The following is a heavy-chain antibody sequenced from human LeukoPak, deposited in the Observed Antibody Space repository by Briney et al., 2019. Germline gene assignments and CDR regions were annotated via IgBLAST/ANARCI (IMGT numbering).Heavy chain of an antibody. J-gene: IGHJ6*03. CDR3: ARASPNMVYEGVYYYYYYYMDV. Sequence: GASVKVSCKASGYTFTSYYMHWVRQAPGQGLEWMGIINPSGGSTSYAQKFQGRVTMTRDTSTSTVYMELSSLRSEDTAVYYCARASPNMVYEGVYYYYYYYMDVWGKGTTVTVSS. CDR2: INPSGGST. V-gene: IGHV1-46*01. D-gene: IGHD2-8*01. CDR1: GYTFTSYY.